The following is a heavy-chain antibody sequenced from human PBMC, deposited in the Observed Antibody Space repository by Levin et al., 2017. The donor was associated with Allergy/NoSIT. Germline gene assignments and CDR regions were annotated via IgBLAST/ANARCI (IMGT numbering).Heavy chain of an antibody. J-gene: IGHJ4*02. Sequence: GSLRLSCKASGYTFTSYDINWVRQATGQGLEWMGWMKPNSGNTGYAQKFQGRVTMTRNTSIGTAYMELTSLRSEDTAVYYCARADLGYCSGGSCYSHYWGQGTLVTVSS. CDR2: MKPNSGNT. CDR1: GYTFTSYD. CDR3: ARADLGYCSGGSCYSHY. D-gene: IGHD2-15*01. V-gene: IGHV1-8*01.